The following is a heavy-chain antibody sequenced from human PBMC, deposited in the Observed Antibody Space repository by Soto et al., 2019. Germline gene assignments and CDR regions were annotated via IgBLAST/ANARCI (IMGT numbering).Heavy chain of an antibody. Sequence: GGSLRLSCAASGFDASVNFMAWVRQAPGRGLEWVSVINNAGTTFYADSVKGRFTISGDKSKNTLSLQMNSLRVEDTAVYYCVRENYYFGMDVWGQGPAVTV. CDR1: GFDASVNF. CDR3: VRENYYFGMDV. J-gene: IGHJ6*02. V-gene: IGHV3-66*01. CDR2: INNAGTT.